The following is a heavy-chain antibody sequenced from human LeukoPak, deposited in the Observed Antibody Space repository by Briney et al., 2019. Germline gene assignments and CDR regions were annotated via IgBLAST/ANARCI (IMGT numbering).Heavy chain of an antibody. J-gene: IGHJ4*02. D-gene: IGHD1-26*01. V-gene: IGHV3-33*01. CDR3: ARDRPTGSYYSIDY. Sequence: QAGGSLRLSCTASGFTFNEFGVHWVRQAPGQGLEWVALIWYDGNNKYYADSVKGRFTISRDNSKNTVYLQMNSLRVEDTAIYYCARDRPTGSYYSIDYWGQGIQATVSS. CDR1: GFTFNEFG. CDR2: IWYDGNNK.